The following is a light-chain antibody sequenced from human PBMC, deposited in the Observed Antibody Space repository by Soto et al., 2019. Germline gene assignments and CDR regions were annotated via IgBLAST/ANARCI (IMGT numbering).Light chain of an antibody. CDR1: QGISSW. V-gene: IGKV1-12*01. Sequence: DIQMTQSPSFVSASVGARFTIIGGAIQGISSWLAWYQHKPGRAPKLLIHAASNLESGVPSRFSGSGSGTDFTLTISSLQPEDFATYYCQQTTSFPLTFGGGTKVEIK. J-gene: IGKJ4*01. CDR2: AAS. CDR3: QQTTSFPLT.